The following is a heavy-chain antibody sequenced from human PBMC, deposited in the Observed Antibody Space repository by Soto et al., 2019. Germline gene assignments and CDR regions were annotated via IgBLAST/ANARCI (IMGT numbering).Heavy chain of an antibody. J-gene: IGHJ4*02. V-gene: IGHV4-30-4*01. CDR1: GDSISGGDYY. Sequence: QVQLQESGPGLVKPSQTLSLTCSVSGDSISGGDYYWSWIRQPPGEALEWIGHIHYSGSTYYNASLKSRLNVSMDTSKNQFSLNLNSVTAADTAVYYCARDQRDLRYFDYWGQGILVTVSS. CDR2: IHYSGST. CDR3: ARDQRDLRYFDY.